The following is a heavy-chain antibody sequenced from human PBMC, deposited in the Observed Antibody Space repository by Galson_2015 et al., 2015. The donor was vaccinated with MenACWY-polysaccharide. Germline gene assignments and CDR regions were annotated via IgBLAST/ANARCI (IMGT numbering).Heavy chain of an antibody. CDR2: ISYDGGT. J-gene: IGHJ5*02. CDR1: GDSITSGSYF. V-gene: IGHV4-31*03. CDR3: ARGGRAVSNRNLFDP. D-gene: IGHD3-16*01. Sequence: PLSLTCTVSGDSITSGSYFWSWIRQHPGEGLEWIASISYDGGTYYNPSLKSRVTISVDTPKNQFSLKLNSVTAADPAVYYCARGGRAVSNRNLFDPWGQGTLVTVSS.